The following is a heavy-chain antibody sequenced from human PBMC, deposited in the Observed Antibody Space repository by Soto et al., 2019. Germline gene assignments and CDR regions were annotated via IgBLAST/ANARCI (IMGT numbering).Heavy chain of an antibody. Sequence: SVKVSCKASGGTFSSYTISWVRQAPGQGLEWMGRIIPILGIANYAQKFQGRVTITADKSTSTAYMELSSLRSEDTAVYYCARDPVNYAWFAPSGQGTLVHLAS. CDR2: IIPILGIA. D-gene: IGHD4-4*01. CDR1: GGTFSSYT. J-gene: IGHJ5*02. CDR3: ARDPVNYAWFAP. V-gene: IGHV1-69*04.